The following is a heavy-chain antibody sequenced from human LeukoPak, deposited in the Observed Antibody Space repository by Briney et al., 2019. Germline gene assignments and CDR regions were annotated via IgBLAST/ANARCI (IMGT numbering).Heavy chain of an antibody. D-gene: IGHD3-16*01. CDR2: FDPDDGET. CDR1: GYTLSELS. V-gene: IGHV1-24*01. Sequence: GASVKVSCKVSGYTLSELSMHWMRQAPGEGLEWMGRFDPDDGETIYAQKFQGRVTMTEDTSTDTAYMELSSLRSEDTAVYYCATDPVGVGVMFLDSWGQGTLVTISS. J-gene: IGHJ4*02. CDR3: ATDPVGVGVMFLDS.